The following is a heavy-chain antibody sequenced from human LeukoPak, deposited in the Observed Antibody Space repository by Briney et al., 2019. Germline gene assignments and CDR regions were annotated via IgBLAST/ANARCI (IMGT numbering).Heavy chain of an antibody. D-gene: IGHD2-2*01. V-gene: IGHV1-2*02. J-gene: IGHJ4*02. CDR1: GYSFTGYY. CDR3: ARSSDVPAGSPDES. CDR2: INPNSGGT. Sequence: GASVKVSCKASGYSFTGYYMHWVRQAPGQGLEWMGWINPNSGGTNYAQNFQGRVTMTRDTSISTAYMELSRLRSDDTAVYYCARSSDVPAGSPDESWGQGTLVTVSS.